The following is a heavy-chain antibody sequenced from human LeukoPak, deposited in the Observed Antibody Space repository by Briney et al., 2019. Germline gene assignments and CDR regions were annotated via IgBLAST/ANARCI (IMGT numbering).Heavy chain of an antibody. CDR2: INSDGSRT. CDR3: ARGNFYSSSGSSPLDS. Sequence: GSLRLSCVASGFTFSSYWMHWVRQVPGKGLVWVSRINSDGSRTNYVDSAKGRFTISRDNAKNTVSLQMNSLGAEDSAVYYCARGNFYSSSGSSPLDSWGQGTLVTVSS. CDR1: GFTFSSYW. V-gene: IGHV3-74*01. J-gene: IGHJ4*02. D-gene: IGHD3-10*01.